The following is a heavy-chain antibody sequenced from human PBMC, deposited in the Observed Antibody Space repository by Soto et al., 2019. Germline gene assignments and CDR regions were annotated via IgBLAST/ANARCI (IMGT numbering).Heavy chain of an antibody. CDR2: IYSGGST. CDR1: GFTVSSTY. V-gene: IGHV3-53*02. D-gene: IGHD3-10*01. CDR3: ARTYYYCSDADY. J-gene: IGHJ4*02. Sequence: EVQLVETGGGLIQPGGSLRLSCAASGFTVSSTYMSWVRQAPGKGLGWVSVIYSGGSTYYADSVKGRCTISRDNTKNTLYLQMNSLRAEDTAVYYCARTYYYCSDADYWVQGTLVTVS.